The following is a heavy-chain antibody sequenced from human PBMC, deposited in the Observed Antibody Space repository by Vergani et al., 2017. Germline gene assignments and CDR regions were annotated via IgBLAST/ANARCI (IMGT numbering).Heavy chain of an antibody. J-gene: IGHJ6*03. CDR3: TSTRNYYYYYMDV. CDR1: GFTFSGSA. CDR2: IRSKANSYAT. Sequence: EVQLVESGGGLVQPGGSLKLSCAASGFTFSGSAMHWVRQASGKGLEWVGRIRSKANSYATAYAASVKGRFTISRDDSKNTAYLQMNSLKTEDTAVYYCTSTRNYYYYYMDVWGKGTTVTVSS. V-gene: IGHV3-73*02.